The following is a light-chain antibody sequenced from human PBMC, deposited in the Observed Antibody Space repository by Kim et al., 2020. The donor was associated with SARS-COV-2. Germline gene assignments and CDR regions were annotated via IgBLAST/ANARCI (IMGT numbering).Light chain of an antibody. J-gene: IGKJ5*01. V-gene: IGKV1D-13*01. CDR1: LGISSA. Sequence: GDRVTITCRASLGISSALAWYQQKPGKAPKLLIYDASSLESGVPSRFSGSGSGTDFTLIISSLQPEDFATYYCQQFNNYPITFGQGTRLEIK. CDR2: DAS. CDR3: QQFNNYPIT.